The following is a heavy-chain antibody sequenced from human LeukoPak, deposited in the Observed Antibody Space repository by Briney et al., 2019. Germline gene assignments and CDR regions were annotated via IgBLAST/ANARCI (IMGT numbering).Heavy chain of an antibody. CDR1: GGSISGYY. D-gene: IGHD6-25*01. Sequence: SETLSLTCTVSGGSISGYYWSWVRQPAGKGLEWIGRIHTNDGTNFNPSLKSRVTMSLDTSKNQFSLKLISVTAADTAVYYCARGAATYDFQYWGQGTLVAVSS. J-gene: IGHJ1*01. CDR3: ARGAATYDFQY. V-gene: IGHV4-4*07. CDR2: IHTNDGT.